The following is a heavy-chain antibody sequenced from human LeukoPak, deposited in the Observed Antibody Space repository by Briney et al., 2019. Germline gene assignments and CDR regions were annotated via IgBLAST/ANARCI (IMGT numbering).Heavy chain of an antibody. V-gene: IGHV1-2*04. J-gene: IGHJ6*04. CDR3: ARESGSILGPMDV. CDR2: INPNSGGT. D-gene: IGHD3-3*01. Sequence: ASVTVSCKASGYTFTGYYMHWVRQAPGQGLEGMGWINPNSGGTNYAQKFQGWVTMTRDTSISTAYMELSRLRSDDTAVYYCARESGSILGPMDVWGKGTTVTVSS. CDR1: GYTFTGYY.